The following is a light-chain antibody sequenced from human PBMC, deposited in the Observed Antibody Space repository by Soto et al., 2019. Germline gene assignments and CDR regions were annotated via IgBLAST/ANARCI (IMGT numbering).Light chain of an antibody. CDR3: QQANGDPWT. V-gene: IGKV1-12*02. J-gene: IGKJ1*01. Sequence: DIQMTQSPSSVSVSVGDRVTISCRASHDVRSWLAWYQQKPGKAPNLLIYGASTLQSGVPSRFSGSGSGTDFTRTISSLQPEDFATYYCQQANGDPWTFGQGTKVEIK. CDR1: HDVRSW. CDR2: GAS.